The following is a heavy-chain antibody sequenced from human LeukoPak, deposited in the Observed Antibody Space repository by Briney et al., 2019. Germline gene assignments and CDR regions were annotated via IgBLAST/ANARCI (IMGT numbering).Heavy chain of an antibody. Sequence: GGSLRLSCAASGFIFTNYAMAWVRQAPGKGLEGVSPISGSGGSTYSTDSVKGRFTISRDNSNNTLYLQMNSLRAEDTAVYYCANHPYGSSAFHLENWGQGTLVTVSS. V-gene: IGHV3-23*01. CDR2: ISGSGGST. CDR1: GFIFTNYA. CDR3: ANHPYGSSAFHLEN. J-gene: IGHJ4*02. D-gene: IGHD2-2*01.